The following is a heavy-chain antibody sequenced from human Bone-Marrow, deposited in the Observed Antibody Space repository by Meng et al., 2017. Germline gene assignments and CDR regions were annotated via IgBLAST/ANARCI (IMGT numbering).Heavy chain of an antibody. J-gene: IGHJ4*02. CDR3: AREGRSHQVGVSVY. Sequence: QVQLQESGPGLVKPSQTLSLTFRCSCGSIRSGDYYWSWIRQPPGKGLEWIEYIYNSGSTYYNPSLKSRVTISVDTSKNQFSLKLRFVTAADTAVYYCAREGRSHQVGVSVYWGQGNLVTVSS. CDR2: IYNSGST. D-gene: IGHD2-21*01. CDR1: CGSIRSGDYY. V-gene: IGHV4-30-4*01.